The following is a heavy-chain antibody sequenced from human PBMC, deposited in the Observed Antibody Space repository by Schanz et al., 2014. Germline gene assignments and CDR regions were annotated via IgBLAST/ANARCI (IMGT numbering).Heavy chain of an antibody. V-gene: IGHV3-74*02. CDR2: VSRDGSET. J-gene: IGHJ6*02. CDR1: GFTFSSYA. CDR3: ARGASRDYFAMDV. Sequence: EVQLLESGGGLVQPGGSLRLSCAASGFTFSSYAMSWVRQPPGKGLLWVSRVSRDGSETTYVDSVRGRFTISRDTAKNTVFLQMNNLRAEDTAVYYCARGASRDYFAMDVWGQGTTVTVSS.